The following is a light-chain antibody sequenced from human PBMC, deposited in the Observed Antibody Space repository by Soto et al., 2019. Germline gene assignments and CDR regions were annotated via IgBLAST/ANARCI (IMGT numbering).Light chain of an antibody. V-gene: IGKV1-27*01. CDR2: AAS. J-gene: IGKJ4*01. CDR1: QGITNY. CDR3: QKYNSAPLP. Sequence: DIQMTQSPSSLSASVGDRVTITCRASQGITNYLAWYQQKPGKVPKLLIYAASTLQSGVPSRFSGSGSGTDFTLTISSLQAEDVAIYYCQKYNSAPLPFGGGTKGPIK.